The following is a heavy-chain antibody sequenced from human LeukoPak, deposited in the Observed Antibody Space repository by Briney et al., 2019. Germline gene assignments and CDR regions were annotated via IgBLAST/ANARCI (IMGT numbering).Heavy chain of an antibody. CDR2: IIPIFGTA. V-gene: IGHV1-69*05. J-gene: IGHJ4*02. CDR1: GGTFSSYA. CDR3: ARGAYDFWSGFDY. Sequence: SVKGSCKASGGTFSSYAISWVRQAPGQGLERMGGIIPIFGTANYAQKFQGRVTITTDESTSTAYMELSSLRSEDTAVYYCARGAYDFWSGFDYWGQGTLVTVSS. D-gene: IGHD3-3*01.